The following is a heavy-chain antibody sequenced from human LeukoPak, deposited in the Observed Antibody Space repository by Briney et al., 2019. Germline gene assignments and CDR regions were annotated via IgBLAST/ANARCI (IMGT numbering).Heavy chain of an antibody. D-gene: IGHD2-2*01. CDR1: GGTFSSYT. Sequence: GASVKVSCKASGGTFSSYTISWVRQAPGQGLEWMGRIIPLLVIPNYAQKFQGRVTITADKSTSTAYMELSSLRSEDTAVYYCASMVVPAAIMFGHSVYYYYYMDVWGKGTTVTVSS. CDR2: IIPLLVIP. J-gene: IGHJ6*03. V-gene: IGHV1-69*02. CDR3: ASMVVPAAIMFGHSVYYYYYMDV.